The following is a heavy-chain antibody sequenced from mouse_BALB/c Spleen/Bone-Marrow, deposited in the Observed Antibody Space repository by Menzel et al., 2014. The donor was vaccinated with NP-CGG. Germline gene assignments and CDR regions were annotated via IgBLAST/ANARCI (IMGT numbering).Heavy chain of an antibody. J-gene: IGHJ3*01. Sequence: EVQLVESGPGLVKPSQSLSLTCTVTGYSITSDYAWNWIRQFPGNKLEWMGYTSYTDNTNYNPSLRSRISITRDTSKNQFFLHLNSVTTEDTATYYCARNTYYYGSREFAYWGQGTLVTVSA. CDR2: TSYTDNT. CDR1: GYSITSDYA. V-gene: IGHV3-2*02. D-gene: IGHD1-1*01. CDR3: ARNTYYYGSREFAY.